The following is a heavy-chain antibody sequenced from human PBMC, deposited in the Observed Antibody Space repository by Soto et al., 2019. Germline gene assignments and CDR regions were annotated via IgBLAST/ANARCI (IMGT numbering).Heavy chain of an antibody. V-gene: IGHV4-30-2*01. J-gene: IGHJ4*02. D-gene: IGHD1-1*01. Sequence: PSETLSLTCAVSGGSISSGGYSWSWIRQPPGKGLEWIGYIYHSGSTYYNPSLKSRVTISVDRSKNQFSLKLSSVTAADTAVYYCARAPLQRRPSHYFDYWGQGTLVTVSS. CDR1: GGSISSGGYS. CDR3: ARAPLQRRPSHYFDY. CDR2: IYHSGST.